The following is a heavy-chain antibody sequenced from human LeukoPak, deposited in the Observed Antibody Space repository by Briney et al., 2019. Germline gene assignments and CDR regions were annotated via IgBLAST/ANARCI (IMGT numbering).Heavy chain of an antibody. CDR2: ISSSGST. J-gene: IGHJ4*02. Sequence: PSQTLSLTCTVSGDSISSGDYYWSWIRQPAGKGLEWIGRISSSGSTNYNPSLKSRVTISVDTSKNQFSLKLSSVTAADTAVYYCARQYYYGSGTNNWGQGTLVTVSS. CDR3: ARQYYYGSGTNN. D-gene: IGHD3-10*01. V-gene: IGHV4-61*02. CDR1: GDSISSGDYY.